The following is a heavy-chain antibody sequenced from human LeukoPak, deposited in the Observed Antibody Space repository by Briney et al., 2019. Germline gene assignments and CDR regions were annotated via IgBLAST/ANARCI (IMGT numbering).Heavy chain of an antibody. D-gene: IGHD6-19*01. CDR1: GGSISGFY. J-gene: IGHJ4*02. CDR3: ARDRDSSGWFDY. Sequence: PSETLSLTCTVSGGSISGFYWGWIRQPPGKGLEWIGFIYYSGSANYNPSLKSRATMSVDMSKNQFSLKLSSVTAADTAFYYCARDRDSSGWFDYWGQGALVTVSS. CDR2: IYYSGSA. V-gene: IGHV4-59*01.